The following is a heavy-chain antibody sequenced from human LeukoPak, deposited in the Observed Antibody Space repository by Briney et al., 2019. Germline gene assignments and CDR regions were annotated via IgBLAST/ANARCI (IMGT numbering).Heavy chain of an antibody. CDR1: GGSFSGYY. CDR2: INHSGST. J-gene: IGHJ4*02. D-gene: IGHD6-13*01. Sequence: PSETLSLTYAVYGGSFSGYYWSWIRQPPGKGLEWIGEINHSGSTNYNPSLKSRVTISVDTSKNQFSLKLSSVTAADTAVYYCASLAAGDSFDYWGQGTLVTVSS. V-gene: IGHV4-34*01. CDR3: ASLAAGDSFDY.